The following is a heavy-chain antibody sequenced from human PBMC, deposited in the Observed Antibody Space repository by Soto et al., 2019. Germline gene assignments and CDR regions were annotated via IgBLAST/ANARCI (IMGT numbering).Heavy chain of an antibody. V-gene: IGHV3-30*18. J-gene: IGHJ4*02. CDR1: GFIYSSCA. Sequence: QVPLVESGGGVVQPGRSLRLSCSASGFIYSSCAMHWVRQVPGKGLEWLAVVSHDGTLYPYADSVRGRFTISRDNSRKMLYLQMNSLRPDDTAVYYCGKDRSDTWSFDNWGQGTLVTVSS. CDR2: VSHDGTLY. CDR3: GKDRSDTWSFDN. D-gene: IGHD2-8*02.